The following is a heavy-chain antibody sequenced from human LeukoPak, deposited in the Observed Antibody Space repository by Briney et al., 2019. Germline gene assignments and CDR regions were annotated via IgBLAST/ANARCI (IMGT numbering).Heavy chain of an antibody. Sequence: ASVKVSCKASGYTFTSYDINWVRQATGQGLEWMGWMNPNSGNTGYAQKFQGRVTMTRNTSISTAYMELSSLSSEDTAVYYCARGSDYSLGYYQYGMDVWGQGTTVTVSS. CDR1: GYTFTSYD. CDR2: MNPNSGNT. V-gene: IGHV1-8*01. CDR3: ARGSDYSLGYYQYGMDV. D-gene: IGHD4-11*01. J-gene: IGHJ6*02.